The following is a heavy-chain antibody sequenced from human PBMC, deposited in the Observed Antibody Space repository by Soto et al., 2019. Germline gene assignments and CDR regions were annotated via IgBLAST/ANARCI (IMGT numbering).Heavy chain of an antibody. CDR2: ISAYNGNT. D-gene: IGHD6-6*01. CDR3: ARVGGPSWQLVYYYYYYGMDV. J-gene: IGHJ6*02. V-gene: IGHV1-18*04. Sequence: AAVKVSCKASGYTFTSYVISWVRQAPGQGLEWMGWISAYNGNTNYAQKLQGRVTMTTDTSTSTAYMELRSLRSDDTAVYYCARVGGPSWQLVYYYYYYGMDVWGQGTTVTVSS. CDR1: GYTFTSYV.